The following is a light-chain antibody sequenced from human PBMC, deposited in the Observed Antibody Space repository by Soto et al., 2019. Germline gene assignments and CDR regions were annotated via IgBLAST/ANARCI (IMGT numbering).Light chain of an antibody. CDR2: WAS. Sequence: DIVMTQSPDSLAVSLGERATINCKSSQSVLYNSNNKNYLAWYQQKPGQPPKLLFYWASTRKSGVPDRFSGSGSGTDFTLTISSLQAEDVAVYYCQQYYTTPYTFGQGTKLEFK. CDR3: QQYYTTPYT. CDR1: QSVLYNSNNKNY. V-gene: IGKV4-1*01. J-gene: IGKJ2*01.